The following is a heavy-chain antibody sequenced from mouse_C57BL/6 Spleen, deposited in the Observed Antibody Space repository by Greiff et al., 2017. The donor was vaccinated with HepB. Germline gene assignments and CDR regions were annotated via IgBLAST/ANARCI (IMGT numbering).Heavy chain of an antibody. CDR1: GFTFSDYG. V-gene: IGHV5-17*01. Sequence: EVKLVESGGGLVKPGGSLKLSCAASGFTFSDYGMHWVRQAPEKGLEWVAYISSGSSTNYYGDTVKGRFTISRDNAKNTLFLQMTSLRSEDTAMYYCARRYYGSSSPWFAYWGQGTLVTVSA. D-gene: IGHD1-1*01. CDR3: ARRYYGSSSPWFAY. CDR2: ISSGSSTN. J-gene: IGHJ3*01.